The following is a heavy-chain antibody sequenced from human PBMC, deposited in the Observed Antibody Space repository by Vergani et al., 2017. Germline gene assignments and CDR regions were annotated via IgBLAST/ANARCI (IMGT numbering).Heavy chain of an antibody. CDR3: AREEGYYYGSGSNPPVSYGMDV. CDR1: GGSISSGDYY. CDR2: IYYSGST. J-gene: IGHJ6*02. Sequence: QVQLQESGPGLVKPSQTLSLTCTVSGGSISSGDYYWSWIRQPPGKGLEWIGYIYYSGSTYYNPSLKSRVTISVDTSKNQFSLKLSSVTAADTAVYYCAREEGYYYGSGSNPPVSYGMDVWGQGTTVTVSS. D-gene: IGHD3-10*01. V-gene: IGHV4-30-4*08.